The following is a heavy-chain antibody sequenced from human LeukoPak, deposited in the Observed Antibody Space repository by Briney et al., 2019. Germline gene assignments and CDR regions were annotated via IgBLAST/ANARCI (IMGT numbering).Heavy chain of an antibody. CDR1: GFTFSSYA. D-gene: IGHD5-18*01. CDR2: ISGSGGST. Sequence: PGGSLRLSCAASGFTFSSYAMSWVRQAPGKGLEWVSAISGSGGSTYYADSVKGRFTISRDNSKNTLYLQMNSLRAEDTAVYYCAKDLPVGIQLWGYYYGMDVWGQGTTVTVSS. J-gene: IGHJ6*02. CDR3: AKDLPVGIQLWGYYYGMDV. V-gene: IGHV3-23*01.